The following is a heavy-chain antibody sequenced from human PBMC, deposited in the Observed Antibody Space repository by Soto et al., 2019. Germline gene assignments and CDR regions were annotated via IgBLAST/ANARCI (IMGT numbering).Heavy chain of an antibody. V-gene: IGHV1-46*01. CDR1: GYTFTHYY. J-gene: IGHJ4*02. Sequence: GXSVKVCCKASGYTFTHYYRHLVRQAPGQGLEWMGIINPNGGSTTYAQRFRAGFTMTRDTSTSTVYMELSSLRSEDSAVYYCANSVNSAMAFDYWGQGTLVTVSS. CDR3: ANSVNSAMAFDY. CDR2: INPNGGST. D-gene: IGHD5-18*01.